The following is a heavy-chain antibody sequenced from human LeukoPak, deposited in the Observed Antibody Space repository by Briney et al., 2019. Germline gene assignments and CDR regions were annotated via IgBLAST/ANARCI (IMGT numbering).Heavy chain of an antibody. J-gene: IGHJ5*02. D-gene: IGHD3-16*02. CDR1: GGSISSSSYY. V-gene: IGHV4-61*05. CDR2: IYYSGST. Sequence: SETLSLTCTVSGGSISSSSYYWGWIRQPPGKGLEWIGYIYYSGSTNYNPSLKSRVTISVDTSKNQFSLKLSSVTAADTAVYYCARSNYVWGSYRYTNHNWFDPWGQGTLVTVSS. CDR3: ARSNYVWGSYRYTNHNWFDP.